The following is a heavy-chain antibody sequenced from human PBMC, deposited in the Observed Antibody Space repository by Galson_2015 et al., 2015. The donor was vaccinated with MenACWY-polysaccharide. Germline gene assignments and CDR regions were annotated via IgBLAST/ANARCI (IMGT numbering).Heavy chain of an antibody. CDR2: IRNDGSIK. Sequence: SLRLSCAASAFNFNNYGMHWVRQAPGLGLEWVAFIRNDGSIKYYGDSVKGRFTISRDNSKNMLYLEMNSLRVDDTAVYYCAKDRVPVEGDGDYWGQGALVTVSS. CDR1: AFNFNNYG. D-gene: IGHD5-24*01. CDR3: AKDRVPVEGDGDY. V-gene: IGHV3-30*02. J-gene: IGHJ4*02.